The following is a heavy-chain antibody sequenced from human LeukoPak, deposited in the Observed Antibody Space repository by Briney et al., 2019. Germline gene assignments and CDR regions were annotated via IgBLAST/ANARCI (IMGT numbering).Heavy chain of an antibody. CDR1: GFTFSNSA. D-gene: IGHD5/OR15-5a*01. Sequence: AGGSLRLSCAASGFTFSNSAMSWVRQAPGKGLEWVSTLSGSGITTYYADSVKGRFTISRDNSKNTLYLQMNSLRAEDTAVYYCARGVYDNSYGMDVWGQGTTVTVSS. CDR3: ARGVYDNSYGMDV. V-gene: IGHV3-23*01. J-gene: IGHJ6*02. CDR2: LSGSGITT.